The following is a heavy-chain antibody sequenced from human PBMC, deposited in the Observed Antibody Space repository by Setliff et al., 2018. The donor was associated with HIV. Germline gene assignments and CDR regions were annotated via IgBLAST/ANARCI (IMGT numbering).Heavy chain of an antibody. J-gene: IGHJ6*03. CDR1: GGSFSGYY. Sequence: PSETLSLTCAVYGGSFSGYYWSWIRQPPGKGLEWSGEINHSGSTNYNPSLKSRVTISVDTSKNQFSLKLSSVTAADTAVYYCNIHYYYYMDVWGKGTTVTVSS. V-gene: IGHV4-34*01. CDR3: NIHYYYYMDV. CDR2: INHSGST.